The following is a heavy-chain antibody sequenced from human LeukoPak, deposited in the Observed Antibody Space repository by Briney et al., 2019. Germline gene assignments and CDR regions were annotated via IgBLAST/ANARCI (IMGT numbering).Heavy chain of an antibody. D-gene: IGHD6-19*01. CDR1: GFTFSRYW. J-gene: IGHJ3*02. CDR3: ARDRDSSGWYAFDI. V-gene: IGHV3-7*01. Sequence: GGSLRLSCAASGFTFSRYWMSWVRQAPGKGLEWVANIKKDGSEKYYVDSVKGRFTISRDNAKNSLYLQMNSLRAEDTAVYYCARDRDSSGWYAFDIWGQGTMVTVSS. CDR2: IKKDGSEK.